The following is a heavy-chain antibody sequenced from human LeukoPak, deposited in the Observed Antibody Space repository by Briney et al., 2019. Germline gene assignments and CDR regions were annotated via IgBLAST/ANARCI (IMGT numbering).Heavy chain of an antibody. J-gene: IGHJ5*02. D-gene: IGHD5-12*01. V-gene: IGHV4-4*09. CDR2: IHGGGYT. CDR3: AQRQGPMSGDYDYFDP. Sequence: PSETLSLTCTVSGGSVIDYYWSWLRQPPGQGLEWIAYIHGGGYTNYNPSLRSRVTISVDTSKNQFSLRMTSLTAADTAVYYCAQRQGPMSGDYDYFDPWGQGTLVTVPS. CDR1: GGSVIDYY.